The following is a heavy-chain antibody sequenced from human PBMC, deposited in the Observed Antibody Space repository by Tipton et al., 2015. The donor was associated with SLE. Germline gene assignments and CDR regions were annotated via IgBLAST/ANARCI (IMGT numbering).Heavy chain of an antibody. CDR1: GYSFSSYY. J-gene: IGHJ4*02. CDR3: ARLGSSSWYSIPFDY. V-gene: IGHV5-51*01. CDR2: IYPGDSDT. D-gene: IGHD6-13*01. Sequence: QLVQSGAEVKKPGDSLRISCRASGYSFSSYYIGWVRQMAGKGLEWMGIIYPGDSDTRYSPSFQGQVTISADKSVSTAYVQWSSLKASDTAMYYCARLGSSSWYSIPFDYWGQGTLVTVSS.